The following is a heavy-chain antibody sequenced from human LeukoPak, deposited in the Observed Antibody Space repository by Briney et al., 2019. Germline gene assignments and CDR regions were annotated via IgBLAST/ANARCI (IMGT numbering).Heavy chain of an antibody. CDR2: ISYTGST. Sequence: KSSETLSLTCSVSGGSISSGGNYWCWIRQHPGKGLEWIGYISYTGSTYYNPSLKSRFTISLDTSKNQFSLKLTSVTAADTAVYYCAREGGPYRPLDYSGQGTLVTVAS. CDR1: GGSISSGGNY. V-gene: IGHV4-31*03. J-gene: IGHJ4*02. CDR3: AREGGPYRPLDY.